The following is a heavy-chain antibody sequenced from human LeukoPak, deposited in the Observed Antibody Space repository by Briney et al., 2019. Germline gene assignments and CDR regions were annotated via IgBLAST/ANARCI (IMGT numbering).Heavy chain of an antibody. CDR1: GGSFSGYY. CDR2: INHSGST. J-gene: IGHJ5*02. D-gene: IGHD3-22*01. CDR3: ARSDLYYDMWWFDP. V-gene: IGHV4-34*01. Sequence: SETLSLTCAVYGGSFSGYYWSWIRQPPGKGLEWIGEINHSGSTNYNPSLKSRVTVSVDTSKNQFSLKLSSVTAADTAVYYCARSDLYYDMWWFDPWGQGTLVTVSS.